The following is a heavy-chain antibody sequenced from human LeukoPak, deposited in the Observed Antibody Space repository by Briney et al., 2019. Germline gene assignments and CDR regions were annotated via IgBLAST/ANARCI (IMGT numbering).Heavy chain of an antibody. CDR3: AREALNSGAWIY. D-gene: IGHD6-25*01. CDR2: TSTFNSRT. J-gene: IGHJ4*02. Sequence: ASVKVSCKASGYSFTSYGIYWVRQAPGQGLKWMGWTSTFNSRTHTARNFQGRVTMTTDTSTTTAYLEVSGLTSNDTAVYYCAREALNSGAWIYWGQGSLVIVSS. CDR1: GYSFTSYG. V-gene: IGHV1-18*01.